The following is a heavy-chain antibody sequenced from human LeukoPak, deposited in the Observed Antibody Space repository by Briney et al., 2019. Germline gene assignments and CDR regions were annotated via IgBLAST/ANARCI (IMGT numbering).Heavy chain of an antibody. D-gene: IGHD6-13*01. CDR3: AKYSSSANRNYGMDV. Sequence: PGGSLRLSCAASGFTFSNYWMSWVRQAPGKGLEWVSAISGSGGNTYYADSVKGRFTISRDNSKNTLYLQMNSLRAEDTAVYYCAKYSSSANRNYGMDVWGQGTTVTVSS. J-gene: IGHJ6*02. V-gene: IGHV3-23*01. CDR2: ISGSGGNT. CDR1: GFTFSNYW.